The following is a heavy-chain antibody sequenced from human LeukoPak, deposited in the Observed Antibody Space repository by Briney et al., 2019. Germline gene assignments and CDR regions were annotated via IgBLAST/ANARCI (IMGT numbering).Heavy chain of an antibody. V-gene: IGHV1-18*01. CDR3: ARDKGYYYDSTFDY. Sequence: RASVKVSCKASGYTFTSYGISWVRQAPGQGLEWMGWISAHNGNTNYAQKLQGRVTMTTDTSTSTAYMELRSLRSDDTAVYYCARDKGYYYDSTFDYWGQGTLVTVSS. J-gene: IGHJ4*02. D-gene: IGHD3-22*01. CDR1: GYTFTSYG. CDR2: ISAHNGNT.